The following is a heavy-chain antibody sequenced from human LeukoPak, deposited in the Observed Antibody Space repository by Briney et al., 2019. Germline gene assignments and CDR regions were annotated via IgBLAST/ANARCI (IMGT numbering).Heavy chain of an antibody. CDR3: ARGRKNILTGYYHYYYMDV. CDR1: GVSFSGYY. D-gene: IGHD3-9*01. J-gene: IGHJ6*03. CDR2: INHNGNT. Sequence: SETLSLTCTVYGVSFSGYYWSWIRQPPGKGLEWIGEINHNGNTNYNPSLKSRVTISVDTSKNQFSLKGSSVTAADTAVYYCARGRKNILTGYYHYYYMDVWGKGTTVTVSS. V-gene: IGHV4-34*01.